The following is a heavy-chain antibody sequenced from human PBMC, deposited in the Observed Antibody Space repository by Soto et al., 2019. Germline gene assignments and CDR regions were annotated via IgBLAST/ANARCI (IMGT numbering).Heavy chain of an antibody. V-gene: IGHV4-39*07. CDR2: IYYSGST. Sequence: SETLSLTCTVSGGSISSGSYYWGWIRQPPGKGLEWIGSIYYSGSTDYNPSLKSRVTISVDTSKNQFSLKLSSVTAADTAVYYCARGGSDYGDYVKDFQHWGQGTLVNVSS. J-gene: IGHJ1*01. D-gene: IGHD4-17*01. CDR1: GGSISSGSYY. CDR3: ARGGSDYGDYVKDFQH.